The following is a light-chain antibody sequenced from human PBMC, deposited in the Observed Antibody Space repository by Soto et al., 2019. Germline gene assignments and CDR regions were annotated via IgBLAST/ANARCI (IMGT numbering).Light chain of an antibody. Sequence: DFVLTQTPLSLSVAPGQPASISCKSSQSLLHITGETFLFWYLQKPGQSPQLLIYEVSTRVSGVPDRFSGSGSGTDFTLEISRVETDDVGIYYCMQSTQLPPTFGQGTRLEI. CDR1: QSLLHITGETF. CDR2: EVS. V-gene: IGKV2D-29*02. CDR3: MQSTQLPPT. J-gene: IGKJ5*01.